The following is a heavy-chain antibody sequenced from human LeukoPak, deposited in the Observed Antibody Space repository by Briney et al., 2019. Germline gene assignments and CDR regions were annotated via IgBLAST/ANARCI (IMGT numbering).Heavy chain of an antibody. V-gene: IGHV4-61*05. CDR1: GGSISSSSYY. Sequence: SETLSLTCTVSGGSISSSSYYWGWIRQPPGKGLEWIGYIYYSGSTNYNPSLKSRVTISVDTSENQFSLKLSSVTAADTAVYYCARWSVGYSYGPYFDYWGRGTLVTVSS. CDR2: IYYSGST. D-gene: IGHD5-18*01. CDR3: ARWSVGYSYGPYFDY. J-gene: IGHJ4*02.